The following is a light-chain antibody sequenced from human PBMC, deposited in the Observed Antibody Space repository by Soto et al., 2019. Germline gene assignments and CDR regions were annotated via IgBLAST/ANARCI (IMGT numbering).Light chain of an antibody. CDR1: QSVLSRSNYKNY. Sequence: IVMTQSPDSLAVSLGERATINCKSSQSVLSRSNYKNYFAWYQQKPGQPPQLLIYWASTRESGVPDRFRGSGSGTDFTLTITSLQAEDVAVYSCLQSCGTLEHSFGGGTKV. J-gene: IGKJ4*01. CDR2: WAS. CDR3: LQSCGTLEHS. V-gene: IGKV4-1*01.